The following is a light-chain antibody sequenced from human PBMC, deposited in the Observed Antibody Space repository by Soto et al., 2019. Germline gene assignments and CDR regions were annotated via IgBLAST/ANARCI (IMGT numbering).Light chain of an antibody. CDR2: GAT. J-gene: IGKJ3*01. Sequence: EIVLTQSPGTLSLSLGERATLSCRASQSVGTTYVAWYQQKPGQAPRLLIYGATTRATGIPDRFSGSGSGTDFTLTISRLEPEDFAVYYGHQCAASPFNFGPGTKVDIK. CDR3: HQCAASPFN. CDR1: QSVGTTY. V-gene: IGKV3-20*01.